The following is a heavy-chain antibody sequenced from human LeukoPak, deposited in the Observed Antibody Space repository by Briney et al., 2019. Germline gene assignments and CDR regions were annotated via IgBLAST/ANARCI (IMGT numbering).Heavy chain of an antibody. Sequence: GGSLRLSCAASGFTFSSYSMNWVRQAPGKGLEWVSSISSSSNYIYYADSVKGRFTISRDNAKNSLYLQMNSLRAEDTAVYYCARGPRFGELLWHWFDPWGQGTLVTVSS. D-gene: IGHD3-10*01. CDR3: ARGPRFGELLWHWFDP. V-gene: IGHV3-21*01. CDR2: ISSSSNYI. J-gene: IGHJ5*02. CDR1: GFTFSSYS.